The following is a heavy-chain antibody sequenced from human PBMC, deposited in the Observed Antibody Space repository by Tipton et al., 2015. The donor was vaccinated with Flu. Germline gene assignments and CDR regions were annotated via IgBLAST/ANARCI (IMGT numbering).Heavy chain of an antibody. V-gene: IGHV3-15*01. CDR2: IKSKTDGGTT. Sequence: SLRLSCAASGFTFSNAWMSWVRQAPGKGLEWVGRIKSKTDGGTTDYAAPVKGRFTISRDDSKNTLYLQMNSLKTEDTAVYYCTTDYSNQDYYYYYGMDVWGQGTTVPVSS. D-gene: IGHD4-11*01. CDR1: GFTFSNAW. J-gene: IGHJ6*02. CDR3: TTDYSNQDYYYYYGMDV.